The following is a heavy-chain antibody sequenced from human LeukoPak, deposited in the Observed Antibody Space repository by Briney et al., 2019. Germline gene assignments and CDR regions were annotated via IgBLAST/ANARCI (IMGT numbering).Heavy chain of an antibody. CDR1: GFTFSSYW. Sequence: PGGSLRLSCAASGFTFSSYWMHWVRQAPGKGPVWISHIRSGDGTNIGYADSVKGRFTISRDNPKNTLYLQMGSLRAGDMAVYYCARDPGAGPELTTLFLDYWGQGSLVTVSS. J-gene: IGHJ4*02. CDR3: ARDPGAGPELTTLFLDY. V-gene: IGHV3-74*01. CDR2: IRSGDGTNI. D-gene: IGHD4-11*01.